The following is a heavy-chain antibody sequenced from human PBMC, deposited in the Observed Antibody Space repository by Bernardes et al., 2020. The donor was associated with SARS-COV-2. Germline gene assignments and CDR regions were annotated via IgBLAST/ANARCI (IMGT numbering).Heavy chain of an antibody. D-gene: IGHD1-26*01. J-gene: IGHJ4*02. CDR3: AKPFPVSNTVWDIH. CDR2: ITAGSNLI. CDR1: GFPFNIET. Sequence: GGSLRLSCVASGFPFNIETMDWVRQAPGKPLEWVAAITAGSNLIWYADSVRGRFTVSRDNSKNTLYLQMDSLRADDTAVYYCAKPFPVSNTVWDIHWGQGTLVTVSS. V-gene: IGHV3-23*01.